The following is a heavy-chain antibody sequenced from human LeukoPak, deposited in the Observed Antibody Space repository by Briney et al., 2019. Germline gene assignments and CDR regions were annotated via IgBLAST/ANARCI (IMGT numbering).Heavy chain of an antibody. CDR3: ARAGGSYYTTFDY. D-gene: IGHD1-26*01. V-gene: IGHV3-33*01. Sequence: GGSLRPSCAASEFTFSSYGMHWVRQAPGKGLEWVAVIWYDGSNKYYADSVKGRFTISKDNSKNTLYLQMNSLRAEDTAVYYCARAGGSYYTTFDYRGQGTLVTVSS. CDR1: EFTFSSYG. CDR2: IWYDGSNK. J-gene: IGHJ4*02.